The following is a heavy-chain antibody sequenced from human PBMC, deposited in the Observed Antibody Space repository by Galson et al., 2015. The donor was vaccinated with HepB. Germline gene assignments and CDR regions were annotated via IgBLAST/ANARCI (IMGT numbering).Heavy chain of an antibody. J-gene: IGHJ4*02. Sequence: QSGAEVKKPGESLRISCKASGYSFTSYWISWVRQMPGKGLEWMGRIYPSDSYTSYSPSFQGHVTTSADKSISTAYLEWSGLKASDSAMYYCTRPNFLSTNSYYQYWGQGTLVTVSS. V-gene: IGHV5-10-1*01. CDR2: IYPSDSYT. CDR1: GYSFTSYW. CDR3: TRPNFLSTNSYYQY. D-gene: IGHD2-21*01.